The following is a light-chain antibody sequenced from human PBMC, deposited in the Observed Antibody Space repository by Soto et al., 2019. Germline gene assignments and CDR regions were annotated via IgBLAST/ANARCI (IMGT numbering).Light chain of an antibody. V-gene: IGKV1-8*01. J-gene: IGKJ4*01. Sequence: AIRMTQSPSSFSASTGDRVTITCRASQGISSYLAWYQQKPGKAPKLLIYAASTLQSGVPSSFSGSGSGTDFTLTISCLQSEDFATYYCQQYYSYPQLTFGGGTKVEIK. CDR2: AAS. CDR1: QGISSY. CDR3: QQYYSYPQLT.